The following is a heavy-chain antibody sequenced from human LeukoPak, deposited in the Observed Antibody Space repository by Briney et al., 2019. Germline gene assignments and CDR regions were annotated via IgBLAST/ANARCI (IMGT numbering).Heavy chain of an antibody. J-gene: IGHJ4*02. V-gene: IGHV1-46*01. CDR1: GYTFTSYY. CDR2: INPSGGST. CDR3: ARDGGQGSYYGSGSGS. Sequence: ASVKVSCKASGYTFTSYYMHWVRQAPGQGLEWMGIINPSGGSTSYAQKFQGRVTMTRDTSTSTVYMELSSLRSEDTAVYYCARDGGQGSYYGSGSGSWGQGTLVTVSS. D-gene: IGHD3-10*01.